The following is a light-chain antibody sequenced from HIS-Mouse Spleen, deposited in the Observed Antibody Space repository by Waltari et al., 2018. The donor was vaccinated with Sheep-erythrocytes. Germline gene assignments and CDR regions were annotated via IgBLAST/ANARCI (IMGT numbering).Light chain of an antibody. CDR3: LQDYNYPYT. CDR1: QGIRND. Sequence: AIQMTPSPSSLSPSVGARVTITCRASQGIRNDLGWYQQKPGKAPKLLIYAASSLQSGVPSRFSGSGSGTDFTLTISSLQPEDFATYYCLQDYNYPYTFGQGTKLEIK. V-gene: IGKV1-6*01. J-gene: IGKJ2*01. CDR2: AAS.